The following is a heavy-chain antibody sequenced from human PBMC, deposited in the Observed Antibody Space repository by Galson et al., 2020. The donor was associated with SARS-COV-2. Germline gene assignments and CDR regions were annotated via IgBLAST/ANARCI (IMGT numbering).Heavy chain of an antibody. Sequence: GGSLRLSCAASGFTFSSYGMHWVRQAPGKGLEWVAVISYDGSNKYYADSVKGRFTISRDNSKNTLYLQMNSLRAEDTAVYYCAKDAYYDILTGYFLVGSLIGRIGMDVWGQGTTVTVSS. J-gene: IGHJ6*02. CDR3: AKDAYYDILTGYFLVGSLIGRIGMDV. V-gene: IGHV3-30*18. CDR1: GFTFSSYG. D-gene: IGHD3-9*01. CDR2: ISYDGSNK.